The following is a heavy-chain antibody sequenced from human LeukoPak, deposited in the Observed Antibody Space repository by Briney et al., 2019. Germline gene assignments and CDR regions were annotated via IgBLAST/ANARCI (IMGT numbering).Heavy chain of an antibody. CDR3: ARASIVFELDP. CDR1: GYTFTGYY. Sequence: GASVKVSCKASGYTFTGYYMHWVRHAPGQGLQWMGWINPNSGGTNYAQKFQGRVTMTRDTSISTAYMELSRLRSDDTAVYYCARASIVFELDPWGQGTLVTVSS. V-gene: IGHV1-2*02. CDR2: INPNSGGT. J-gene: IGHJ5*02. D-gene: IGHD2-15*01.